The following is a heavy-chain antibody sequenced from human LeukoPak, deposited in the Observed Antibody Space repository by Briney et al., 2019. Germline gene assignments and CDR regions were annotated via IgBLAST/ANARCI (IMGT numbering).Heavy chain of an antibody. CDR1: GGTFGSYA. CDR2: IIPIFGTA. CDR3: ARSIAAAGPFDY. J-gene: IGHJ4*02. V-gene: IGHV1-69*05. D-gene: IGHD6-13*01. Sequence: SSVKVSCKASGGTFGSYAISWVRQAPGQGLEWMGRIIPIFGTANYAQKFQGRVTITTDESTSTAYMELSSLRSEDTAVYYCARSIAAAGPFDYWGQGTLVTVSS.